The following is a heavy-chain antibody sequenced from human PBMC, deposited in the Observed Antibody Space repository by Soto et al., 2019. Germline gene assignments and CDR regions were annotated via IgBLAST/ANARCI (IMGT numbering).Heavy chain of an antibody. Sequence: PSETLSLPCSVSGASINHNYWSWIRQSPGRGLEWIGFVYYTGTTTTKYNPSLQSRVAMSVDSPKNQFSLKLTSMTAADTAFYYCAKYRRTDAEGYRLDFWGPGTLVTVSS. J-gene: IGHJ4*02. V-gene: IGHV4-59*01. CDR3: AKYRRTDAEGYRLDF. CDR1: GASINHNY. D-gene: IGHD5-12*01. CDR2: VYYTGTT.